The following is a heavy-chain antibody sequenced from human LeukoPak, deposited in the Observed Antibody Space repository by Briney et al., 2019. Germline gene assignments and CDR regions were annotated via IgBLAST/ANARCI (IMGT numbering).Heavy chain of an antibody. CDR1: KFTFNSFT. V-gene: IGHV3-21*01. Sequence: GGSLTLSCAASKFTFNSFTTIWLPHATGKALEGVSYISSSSSYIYYADSVKGRFTISRDNGKNSLYLQMNSLRAEDTAVYYCARDHYYDNSGNYYGGYYFDYWGQGTLATVSS. CDR3: ARDHYYDNSGNYYGGYYFDY. J-gene: IGHJ4*02. CDR2: ISSSSSYI. D-gene: IGHD3-22*01.